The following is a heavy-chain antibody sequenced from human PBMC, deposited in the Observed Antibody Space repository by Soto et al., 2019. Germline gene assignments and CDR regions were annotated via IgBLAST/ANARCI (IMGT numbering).Heavy chain of an antibody. Sequence: QVQLVQSGAEVKKPGASVKVSCKASGYTFTSYGISWVRQAPGQGLEWMGWISAYNGNTNYAQKLQGRVTMTTDTSTSTAYRELRSLRSDDTAVYYCARDRYSRSGGSCPWGYWGQGTLVTVSS. D-gene: IGHD2-15*01. CDR2: ISAYNGNT. V-gene: IGHV1-18*01. CDR1: GYTFTSYG. J-gene: IGHJ4*02. CDR3: ARDRYSRSGGSCPWGY.